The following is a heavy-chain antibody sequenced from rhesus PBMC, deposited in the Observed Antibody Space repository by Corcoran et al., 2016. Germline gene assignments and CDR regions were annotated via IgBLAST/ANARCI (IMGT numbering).Heavy chain of an antibody. V-gene: IGHV4-160*01. CDR3: ARDAHFWTGFYDGLDS. Sequence: QVQLQQWGEGLVKPSETLSLTCAVYGGSISSNYWSWIRQPPGKGLEWIGRIRSGRTTNYNPSLKSRVTISLDTSKNQFSLKLSSVTAADTAVYYCARDAHFWTGFYDGLDSWGQGVVVTVSS. J-gene: IGHJ6*01. D-gene: IGHD3-3*01. CDR2: IRSGRTT. CDR1: GGSISSNY.